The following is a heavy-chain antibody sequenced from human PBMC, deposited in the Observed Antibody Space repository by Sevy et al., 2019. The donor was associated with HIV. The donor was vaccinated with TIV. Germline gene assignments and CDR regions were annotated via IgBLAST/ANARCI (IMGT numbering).Heavy chain of an antibody. CDR1: EYTLSELS. CDR2: FDPEDGET. D-gene: IGHD3-22*01. V-gene: IGHV1-24*01. J-gene: IGHJ4*02. Sequence: ASVKVSCKVYEYTLSELSMHWVRQAAGKGLEWMGSFDPEDGETIYAQKFQGRVTMTEDTSTDTAYMELSSLRSEDTAVYYCATTKDYYDSSGDPFDYWGQGTLVTVSS. CDR3: ATTKDYYDSSGDPFDY.